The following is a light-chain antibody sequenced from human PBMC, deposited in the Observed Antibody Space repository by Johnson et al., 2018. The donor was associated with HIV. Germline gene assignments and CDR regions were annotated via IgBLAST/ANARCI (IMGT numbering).Light chain of an antibody. CDR3: GTWDSSLSRYV. Sequence: QSVLTQPPSVSAAPGQKVTISCSGSSSNIGNNYVSWYQQLPGTAPKLLIYENNKRPSGIPDRFSGSKSGTSATLGITGLQTGDEADYYCGTWDSSLSRYVCDTGTKFTVL. CDR1: SSNIGNNY. CDR2: ENN. V-gene: IGLV1-51*02. J-gene: IGLJ1*01.